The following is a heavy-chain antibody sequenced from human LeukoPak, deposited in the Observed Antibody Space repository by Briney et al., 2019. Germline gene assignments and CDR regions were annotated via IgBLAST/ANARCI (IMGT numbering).Heavy chain of an antibody. CDR2: INHSGST. D-gene: IGHD1-14*01. V-gene: IGHV4-34*01. J-gene: IGHJ6*02. CDR1: GGSFSGYY. CDR3: ARVRPRNPVLYYYYGMDV. Sequence: SETLSLTCAVYGGSFSGYYWSWIRQPPGKGLEWIGEINHSGSTNYNPSLKSRVTISVDTSKNQFSLKLSSVTAADTAVYYCARVRPRNPVLYYYYGMDVWGQGTTVTVSS.